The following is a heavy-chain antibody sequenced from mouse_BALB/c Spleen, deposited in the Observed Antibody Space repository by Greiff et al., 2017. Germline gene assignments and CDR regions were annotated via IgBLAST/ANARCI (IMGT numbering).Heavy chain of an antibody. Sequence: VQLQQSGPELVRPGVSVKISCKGSGYTFTDYAMHWVKQSHAKSLEWIGVISTYYGNTNYNQKFKGKATMTVDKSSSTAYMELARLTSEDSAIYYCARDHYGNYPWFAYWGQGTLVTVSA. D-gene: IGHD2-1*01. V-gene: IGHV1-67*01. J-gene: IGHJ3*01. CDR2: ISTYYGNT. CDR1: GYTFTDYA. CDR3: ARDHYGNYPWFAY.